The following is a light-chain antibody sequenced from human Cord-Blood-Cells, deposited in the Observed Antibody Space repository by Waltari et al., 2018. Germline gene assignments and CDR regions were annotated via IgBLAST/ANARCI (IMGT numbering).Light chain of an antibody. Sequence: QSALTQPDSVSGSPGQSITISCTGTSSDVGGYNYVSWYQQHPGKAPKLMIYDVSNRPSGVSNRFSGSKSGNTASLTISGLQAEDEADYYCSSYTSSYVFGTGTKVTVL. CDR2: DVS. CDR1: SSDVGGYNY. CDR3: SSYTSSYV. V-gene: IGLV2-14*01. J-gene: IGLJ1*01.